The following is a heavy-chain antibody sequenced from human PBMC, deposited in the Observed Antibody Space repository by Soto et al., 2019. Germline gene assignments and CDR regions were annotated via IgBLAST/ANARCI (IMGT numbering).Heavy chain of an antibody. CDR3: ARAERYCSGGSCYPLPLGMDV. D-gene: IGHD2-15*01. CDR1: GGTFSSYA. J-gene: IGHJ6*02. Sequence: QVQLVQSGAEVKKPGSSVKVSCKASGGTFSSYAISWVRQAPGQGLEWMGGIIPIFGTANYAQKFQGRVTITADECTSTAYMELSSLRSEDTAVYYCARAERYCSGGSCYPLPLGMDVWGQGTTVTVSS. V-gene: IGHV1-69*12. CDR2: IIPIFGTA.